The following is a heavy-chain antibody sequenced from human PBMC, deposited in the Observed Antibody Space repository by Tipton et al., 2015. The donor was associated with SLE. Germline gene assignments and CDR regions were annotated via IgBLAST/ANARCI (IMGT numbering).Heavy chain of an antibody. J-gene: IGHJ4*02. D-gene: IGHD5-18*01. Sequence: QSGAEVKKPGASVKVSCEASGYTFTNYDINWVRQAAGQGLEWMGWMNPNSGNTGYAQKFQGRVTMTRNTSISTAYMELSSLRSEDTAVYYCARVSSLRTGPRGYSYGYHDYWGQGTLVTVSS. V-gene: IGHV1-8*01. CDR1: GYTFTNYD. CDR3: ARVSSLRTGPRGYSYGYHDY. CDR2: MNPNSGNT.